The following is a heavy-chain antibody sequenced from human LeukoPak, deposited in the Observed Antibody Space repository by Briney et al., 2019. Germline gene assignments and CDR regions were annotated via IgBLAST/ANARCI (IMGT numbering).Heavy chain of an antibody. J-gene: IGHJ6*03. CDR2: INPNSGGT. V-gene: IGHV1-2*02. CDR1: GYTFTGYY. D-gene: IGHD2-15*01. CDR3: ARGVVAATFYYYMDV. Sequence: ASVKVSCKASGYTFTGYYMRWVRQAPGQGLEWMGWINPNSGGTNYAQKFQGRVTMTRDMSTSTVYMELSSLRSEDTAVYYCARGVVAATFYYYMDVWGKGTTVTVSS.